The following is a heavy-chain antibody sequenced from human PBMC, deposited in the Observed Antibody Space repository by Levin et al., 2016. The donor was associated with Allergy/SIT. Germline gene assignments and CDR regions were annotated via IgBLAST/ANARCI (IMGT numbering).Heavy chain of an antibody. D-gene: IGHD3-10*01. J-gene: IGHJ6*02. CDR3: AKGYSMDRGVDGMDV. V-gene: IGHV3-23*01. CDR1: GFTFSSYS. CDR2: ISGSAGRT. Sequence: GGSLRLSCAASGFTFSSYSMTWVRQAPGKGLEWVSSISGSAGRTYYADSVKGRFTISRDNSKNTLFLQMNSLRAEDTATYYCAKGYSMDRGVDGMDVWGQGTTVTVSS.